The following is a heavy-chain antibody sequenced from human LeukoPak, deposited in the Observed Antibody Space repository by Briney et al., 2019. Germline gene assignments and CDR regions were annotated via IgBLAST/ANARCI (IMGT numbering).Heavy chain of an antibody. D-gene: IGHD3-22*01. CDR1: GFTFSTYS. CDR3: AKDGSNTYYYDSSGYHDY. V-gene: IGHV3-21*01. Sequence: GGSLRLSCAASGFTFSTYSMNWVRQAPGKGLEWVSSIGSGSSYISYADSVKGRFTISRDNAKNSLYLQMNSLRAEDTAVYYCAKDGSNTYYYDSSGYHDYWGQGTLVTVSS. CDR2: IGSGSSYI. J-gene: IGHJ4*02.